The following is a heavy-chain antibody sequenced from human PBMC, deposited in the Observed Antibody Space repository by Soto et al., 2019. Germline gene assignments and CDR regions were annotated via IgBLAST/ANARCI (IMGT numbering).Heavy chain of an antibody. Sequence: PSETLSLTCAVSGASISNDNWWGWVRQPPGKGLEWIGEIYHSGSTNDNPSLKSRVTISVDKSKNQFSLTLSSVTAADTAVYYCAKDLGVAVSARRAFDIWGQGTMVTVSS. CDR1: GASISNDNW. CDR2: IYHSGST. CDR3: AKDLGVAVSARRAFDI. D-gene: IGHD6-19*01. V-gene: IGHV4-4*02. J-gene: IGHJ3*02.